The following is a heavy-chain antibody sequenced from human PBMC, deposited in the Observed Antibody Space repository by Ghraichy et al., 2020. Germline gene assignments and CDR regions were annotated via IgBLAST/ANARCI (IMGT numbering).Heavy chain of an antibody. D-gene: IGHD1-26*01. Sequence: LSLTCAASGFSFSTYGMFWVRQAPGKGLEWVAVISHNDNKYYAESVRGRFTISRDNSENTLSLQMDSLRAEDTAVYYCVKDAGSYFDFWGQGALVTVSS. CDR2: ISHNDNK. CDR3: VKDAGSYFDF. V-gene: IGHV3-30*18. J-gene: IGHJ4*02. CDR1: GFSFSTYG.